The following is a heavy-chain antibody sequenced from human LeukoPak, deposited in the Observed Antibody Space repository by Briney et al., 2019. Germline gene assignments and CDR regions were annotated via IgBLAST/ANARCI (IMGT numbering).Heavy chain of an antibody. CDR3: ARVYSSGWYERYFDY. CDR2: IKQDGSEK. CDR1: GGSFSGYY. D-gene: IGHD6-19*01. J-gene: IGHJ4*02. Sequence: ETLSLTCAVYGGSFSGYYWSWIRQPPGKGLEWVANIKQDGSEKYYVDSVKGRFTISRDNAKNSLYLQMNSLRAEDTAVYYCARVYSSGWYERYFDYWGQGTLVTVSS. V-gene: IGHV3-7*01.